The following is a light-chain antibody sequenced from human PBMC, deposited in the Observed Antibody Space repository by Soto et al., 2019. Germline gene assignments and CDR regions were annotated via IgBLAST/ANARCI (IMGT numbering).Light chain of an antibody. J-gene: IGLJ1*01. V-gene: IGLV1-40*01. CDR2: GNS. CDR1: SSNIGAGYD. CDR3: QSYDSSLSGSYV. Sequence: QSVLTRPPSVSGAPGQRVTFSCPGRSSNIGAGYDVHWYQQLPGTAPKLLIYGNSNRPSGVPDRFSGSKSGTSASLAITGLQAEDEADYYCQSYDSSLSGSYVFGTGTKVTVL.